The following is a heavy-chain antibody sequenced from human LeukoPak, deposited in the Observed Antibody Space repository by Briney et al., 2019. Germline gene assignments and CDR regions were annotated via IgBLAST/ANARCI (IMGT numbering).Heavy chain of an antibody. CDR3: ARGGWYLDS. CDR2: TYYRSKWRN. CDR1: GDSVSSNTAS. D-gene: IGHD6-19*01. J-gene: IGHJ4*02. V-gene: IGHV6-1*01. Sequence: SQTLSLTCAISGDSVSSNTASWDWIRKSPSRGLEWLARTYYRSKWRNDYATSVKSRISINPDTSRNQFSLQLSSVTPEDTAVYYCARGGWYLDSWGQGTLVTVSS.